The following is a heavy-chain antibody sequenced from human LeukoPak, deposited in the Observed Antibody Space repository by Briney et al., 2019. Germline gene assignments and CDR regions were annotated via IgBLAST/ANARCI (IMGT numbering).Heavy chain of an antibody. D-gene: IGHD2/OR15-2a*01. CDR2: ITGSGTTI. V-gene: IGHV3-48*03. CDR3: AKRDTTCLYYFDY. J-gene: IGHJ4*02. Sequence: RGSLRLSCVAPVFTFNIYEMNAGRQAPGRGLEWIAYITGSGTTIHYADSVKGRFTISRDNSKNTLYLQMNSLRAEDTAVYYCAKRDTTCLYYFDYWGQGTMVTVSS. CDR1: VFTFNIYE.